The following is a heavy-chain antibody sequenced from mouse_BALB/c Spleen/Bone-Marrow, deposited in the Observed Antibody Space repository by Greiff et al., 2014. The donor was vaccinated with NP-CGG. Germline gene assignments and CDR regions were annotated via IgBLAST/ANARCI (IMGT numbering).Heavy chain of an antibody. J-gene: IGHJ2*01. CDR2: IDPANVNT. V-gene: IGHV14-3*02. CDR1: GFNIKDTY. D-gene: IGHD1-1*01. CDR3: ASYVYGYYLDY. Sequence: DVQLQESGAELVKPGASVKLSCTASGFNIKDTYMHWVKQRPEQGLEWIGRIDPANVNTKYDPKFQGKATITADTSSNTAYLQLSSLTSEATAVYYCASYVYGYYLDYWGQGTTLTVSS.